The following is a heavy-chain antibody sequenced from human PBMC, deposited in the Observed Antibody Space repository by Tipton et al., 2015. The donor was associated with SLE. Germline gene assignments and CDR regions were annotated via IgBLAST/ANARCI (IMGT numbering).Heavy chain of an antibody. CDR2: ITSSSSYI. D-gene: IGHD5-12*01. CDR3: AREGGGYDSPFDA. Sequence: GSLRLSCAASGFTFSSYTMNWVRQAPGKGMEWVSCITSSSSYIYYAASVKGRFTISRDNAQNSLYLQMNSLRAEDTAVYYCAREGGGYDSPFDAWVQGILVTVSS. V-gene: IGHV3-21*01. CDR1: GFTFSSYT. J-gene: IGHJ4*02.